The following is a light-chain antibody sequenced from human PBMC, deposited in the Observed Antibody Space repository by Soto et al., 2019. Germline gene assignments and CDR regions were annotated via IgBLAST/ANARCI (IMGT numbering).Light chain of an antibody. CDR2: KAS. Sequence: DIQLTQSPSTLSASVGDRVTITCRASQTISSWLAWYQQKPGKAPRLLIYKASTLKSGVPSRFSGSGSGTEITLTIITLQHADFVAYYYRQYNCYSWAFGQGTKVDIK. CDR3: RQYNCYSWA. CDR1: QTISSW. J-gene: IGKJ1*01. V-gene: IGKV1-5*03.